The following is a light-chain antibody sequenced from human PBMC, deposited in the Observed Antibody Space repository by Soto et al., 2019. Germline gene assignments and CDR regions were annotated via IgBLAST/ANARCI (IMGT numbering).Light chain of an antibody. CDR3: SSYAGNSIEV. V-gene: IGLV2-8*01. CDR1: SSDVGRYDY. Sequence: QSALTQPPSASGSPGQSVTISCTGSSSDVGRYDYVSWYQHHPGKAPKLMMFDVNKRPSGVPDRFSGSRSGNTASLTVSGLHAEDEADYCCSSYAGNSIEVFGTGTKVTVV. J-gene: IGLJ1*01. CDR2: DVN.